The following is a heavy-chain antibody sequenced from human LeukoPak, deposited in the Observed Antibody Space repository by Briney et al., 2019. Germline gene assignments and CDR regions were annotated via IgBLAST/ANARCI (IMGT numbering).Heavy chain of an antibody. CDR2: ISGSGGST. D-gene: IGHD6-13*01. CDR1: GGSISSSN. J-gene: IGHJ6*03. CDR3: AKHSAAGTGYYYYYMDV. Sequence: PSETLSLTCAVSGGSISSSNWWSWVRQPPGKGLEWVSAISGSGGSTYYADSVKGRFTISRDNSKNTLYLQMNSLRAEDTAVYYCAKHSAAGTGYYYYYMDVWGKGTTVTVSS. V-gene: IGHV3-23*01.